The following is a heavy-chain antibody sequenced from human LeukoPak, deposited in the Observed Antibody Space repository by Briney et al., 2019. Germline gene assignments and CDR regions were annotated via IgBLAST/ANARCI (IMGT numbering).Heavy chain of an antibody. J-gene: IGHJ4*02. Sequence: SETLSLTCAVSGYSISSGYYWGWIRQPPGKGQEWIGSIYHSGSTYYNPSLESRVTISVDSSNNQFSLKLSSVTAADTAVYYCARRIVGATKIFDYWGQGTLVTVSS. V-gene: IGHV4-38-2*01. CDR1: GYSISSGYY. D-gene: IGHD1-26*01. CDR2: IYHSGST. CDR3: ARRIVGATKIFDY.